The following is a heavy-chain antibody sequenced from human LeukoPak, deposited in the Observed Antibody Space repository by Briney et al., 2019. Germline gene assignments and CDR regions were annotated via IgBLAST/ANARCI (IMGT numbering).Heavy chain of an antibody. CDR3: ARGFGVVVAAIDY. CDR1: GGSISSGSYY. V-gene: IGHV4-61*02. J-gene: IGHJ4*02. Sequence: SETLSLTCTVSGGSISSGSYYWSWIRQPAWKGLEWIGRIYTSGSTNYNPSLKSRVTISVDTSKNQFSLKLSSVTAADTAVYYCARGFGVVVAAIDYWGQGTLVTVSS. D-gene: IGHD2-15*01. CDR2: IYTSGST.